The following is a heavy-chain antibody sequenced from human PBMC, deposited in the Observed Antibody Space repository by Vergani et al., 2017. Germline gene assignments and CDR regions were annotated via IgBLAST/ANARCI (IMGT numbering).Heavy chain of an antibody. D-gene: IGHD2-21*01. Sequence: VQLVESGGGVVQPGRSLRLSCTPSSFKLGDYAMTWVRQAPGKGLEWVSTISSDGGSTYYADSVKGRFTISRDNSKNTLSLQMNSLTAEDTAIYYCAKARDPNCKGGNCYSYYYGLDLWGQGTTVTVSS. J-gene: IGHJ6*02. CDR1: SFKLGDYA. CDR2: ISSDGGST. V-gene: IGHV3-23*04. CDR3: AKARDPNCKGGNCYSYYYGLDL.